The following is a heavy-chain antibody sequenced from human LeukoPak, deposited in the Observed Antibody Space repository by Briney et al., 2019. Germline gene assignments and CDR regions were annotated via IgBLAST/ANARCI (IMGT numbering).Heavy chain of an antibody. CDR2: VYWDDDK. V-gene: IGHV2-5*02. CDR3: ARPYFFGSGLYFDY. CDR1: GFSLSTPGVG. D-gene: IGHD3-10*01. J-gene: IGHJ4*02. Sequence: VSGPTLVNPTQTLTLTCTFSGFSLSTPGVGVGWIRQPPGKALEWLAHVYWDDDKRYSPSLKTRLTITKDTSKNHVILTMTNMGPVDTATYFCARPYFFGSGLYFDYWGRGFLVTVSS.